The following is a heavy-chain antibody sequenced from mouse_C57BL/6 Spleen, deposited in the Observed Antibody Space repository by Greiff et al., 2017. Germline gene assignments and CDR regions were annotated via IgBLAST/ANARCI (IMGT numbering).Heavy chain of an antibody. CDR3: AISLYYYGSSHWYFDV. V-gene: IGHV1-74*01. D-gene: IGHD1-1*01. J-gene: IGHJ1*03. CDR1: GYTFTSYW. Sequence: VQLQQPGAELVKPGASVKVSCKASGYTFTSYWMHWVKQRPGQGLEWIGRIHPSDSDTNYNQKFKGKATLTVDKSSSTAYTQLSSLTSEDSAVYYCAISLYYYGSSHWYFDVWGTGTTVTVSS. CDR2: IHPSDSDT.